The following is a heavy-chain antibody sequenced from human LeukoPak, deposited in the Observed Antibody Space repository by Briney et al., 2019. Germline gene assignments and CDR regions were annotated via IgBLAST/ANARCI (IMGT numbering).Heavy chain of an antibody. D-gene: IGHD1-1*01. V-gene: IGHV4-59*08. CDR3: ARRNDPYDMDV. J-gene: IGHJ6*02. CDR2: IYYSGST. Sequence: SETLSLTCTVSGGSINRDYWNWIRQPPGKGLEWIGSIYYSGSTNYNSSLKSRVTMSVDPSKNQFSLKLSSVTAADTAVYYCARRNDPYDMDVWGQGTTVTVSS. CDR1: GGSINRDY.